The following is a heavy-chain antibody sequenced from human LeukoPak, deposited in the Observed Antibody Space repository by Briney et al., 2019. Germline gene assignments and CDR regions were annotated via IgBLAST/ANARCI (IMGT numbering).Heavy chain of an antibody. CDR1: GFTFSSYA. CDR3: VKDLYGDYVGHFDY. V-gene: IGHV3-64D*06. CDR2: ISSNGGST. D-gene: IGHD4-17*01. J-gene: IGHJ4*02. Sequence: GGSLRLSCSASGFTFSSYAMHWVRQAPGKGLGYVSAISSNGGSTYYADSVKGRFTISRDNSKNTLYLQMSSLRAEDTAVYYCVKDLYGDYVGHFDYWGQGTLVTVSS.